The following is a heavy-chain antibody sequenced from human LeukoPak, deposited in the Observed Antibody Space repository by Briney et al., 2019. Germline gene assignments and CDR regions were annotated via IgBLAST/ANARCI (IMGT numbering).Heavy chain of an antibody. CDR2: INNKGRNT. V-gene: IGHV3-23*01. D-gene: IGHD5-12*01. Sequence: GGSLRLSCAASGFIFNNYAMNWVRQGPGKGLEWVSIINNKGRNTYYADSVKGRFTISRDNSKNTLYLQMDSVRAEDTAIYYCSKDWLVDTISAYDLWGQGTMVTVSS. CDR3: SKDWLVDTISAYDL. CDR1: GFIFNNYA. J-gene: IGHJ3*01.